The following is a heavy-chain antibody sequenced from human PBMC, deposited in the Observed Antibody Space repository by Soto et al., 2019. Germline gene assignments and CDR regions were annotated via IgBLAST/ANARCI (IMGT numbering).Heavy chain of an antibody. V-gene: IGHV4-30-2*01. CDR2: IYHSGST. Sequence: KPSETLSLTCAVSGGSISSGGYSWSWIRQPPGKGLEWIGYIYHSGSTYYNPSLKSRVTISVDRSKNQFSLKLSSVTAADTAVYYCARTHYGDYMYDYWGQGTLVTVSS. CDR3: ARTHYGDYMYDY. D-gene: IGHD4-17*01. CDR1: GGSISSGGYS. J-gene: IGHJ4*02.